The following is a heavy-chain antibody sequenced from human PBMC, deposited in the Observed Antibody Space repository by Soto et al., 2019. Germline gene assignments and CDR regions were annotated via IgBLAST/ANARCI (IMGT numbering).Heavy chain of an antibody. Sequence: QVHLQESGPGLVKPSGTLSLTCTVSGDSISSTNCWTWVRQPPGKGLDWIGEIYHSGSTNYNPSLKSRVPISVDKSKNQCSLELSSVTAADTAVYYCARGGTGSIDYWGQGTLVTVSS. CDR2: IYHSGST. D-gene: IGHD1-26*01. J-gene: IGHJ4*02. CDR3: ARGGTGSIDY. CDR1: GDSISSTNC. V-gene: IGHV4-4*02.